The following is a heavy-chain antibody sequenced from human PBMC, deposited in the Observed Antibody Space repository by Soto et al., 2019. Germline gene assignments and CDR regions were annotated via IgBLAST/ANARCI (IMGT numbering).Heavy chain of an antibody. CDR3: ARVGRDGFDI. Sequence: QVQLQESGPGLVKPSETLSLTCTVSGGSISTYYWNWIRQSAGKGLEWIGRVYISGSTNYHPSLKSRVAMSVDTSNNQVSLKVTSVTAADTAVYYCARVGRDGFDIWGQGTMVTVSS. CDR1: GGSISTYY. V-gene: IGHV4-4*07. J-gene: IGHJ3*02. CDR2: VYISGST.